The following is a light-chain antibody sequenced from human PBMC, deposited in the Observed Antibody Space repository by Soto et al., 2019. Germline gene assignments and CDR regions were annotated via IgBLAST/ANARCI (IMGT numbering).Light chain of an antibody. CDR2: DVS. CDR1: SSDVGGYNY. V-gene: IGLV2-14*01. J-gene: IGLJ2*01. Sequence: QSVLTQPASVSGSPGQSITISCTGTSSDVGGYNYVSWYQQHPGKAPKLMIYDVSNRPSGVSNRCSGSKSGNTASLTISGLQAEDEADYYCSSYTSRGVVFGGGTQLTVL. CDR3: SSYTSRGVV.